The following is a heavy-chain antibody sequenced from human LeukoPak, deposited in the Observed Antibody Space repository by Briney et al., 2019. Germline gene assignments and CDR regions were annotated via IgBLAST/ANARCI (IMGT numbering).Heavy chain of an antibody. J-gene: IGHJ4*02. CDR1: GFTFSSSA. V-gene: IGHV3-30*04. CDR3: ARDRIGKYSIDY. Sequence: GGSLRLSCAASGFTFSSSAMSWVRQAPGKGLEWVAFISDNGRRTYYLESVEGLFTISRDDSKNTLYLQMNSLRVEDTAVYYCARDRIGKYSIDYWGQGTLVTVSS. CDR2: ISDNGRRT. D-gene: IGHD2-15*01.